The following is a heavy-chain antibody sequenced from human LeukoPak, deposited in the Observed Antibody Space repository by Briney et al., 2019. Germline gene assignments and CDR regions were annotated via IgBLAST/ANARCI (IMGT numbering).Heavy chain of an antibody. Sequence: PSETLSLTCTVSGGSISSYYWSWIRHPPGKGLEWIWYIYYSGSTNYNPSLKSRVTISVDTSKNQFSLKLSSVTAADTAVYYCARDRGGDAFDIWGQGTMVTVSS. CDR3: ARDRGGDAFDI. CDR1: GGSISSYY. V-gene: IGHV4-59*01. CDR2: IYYSGST. J-gene: IGHJ3*02. D-gene: IGHD3-10*01.